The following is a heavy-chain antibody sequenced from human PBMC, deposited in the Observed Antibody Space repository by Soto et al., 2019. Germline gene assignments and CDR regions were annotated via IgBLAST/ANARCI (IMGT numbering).Heavy chain of an antibody. D-gene: IGHD1-1*01. CDR1: GFTFSSYG. J-gene: IGHJ4*02. CDR3: ARTLDAFYFDY. V-gene: IGHV3-33*01. CDR2: IWYDGSNK. Sequence: QVQLVESGGGVVQPGRSLRLSWAASGFTFSSYGMHWVRQAPGKGLEWVAVIWYDGSNKYYADSVEGRFTISRDNSKNTLYLQMNILRAEDTAVSYCARTLDAFYFDYWGQGTLVTVSS.